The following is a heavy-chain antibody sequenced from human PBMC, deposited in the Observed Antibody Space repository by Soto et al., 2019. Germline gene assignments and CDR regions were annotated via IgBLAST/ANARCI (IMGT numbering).Heavy chain of an antibody. D-gene: IGHD2-15*01. CDR3: ARHSCCSTPNYYYGMDV. J-gene: IGHJ6*02. V-gene: IGHV1-69*12. Sequence: QVQLVQSGAEVKKPGSSVKVSCKASGGTFSSYAISWVRQAPGQGLEWMGWIIPIFGTANYAQKFQGRVTITADESTSTAYMELSSLRSEDTAVYYCARHSCCSTPNYYYGMDVWGQGTTVTVSS. CDR2: IIPIFGTA. CDR1: GGTFSSYA.